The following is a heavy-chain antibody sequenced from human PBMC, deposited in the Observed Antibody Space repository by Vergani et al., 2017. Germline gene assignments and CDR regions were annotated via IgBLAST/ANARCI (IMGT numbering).Heavy chain of an antibody. CDR1: GFSFNTYW. D-gene: IGHD2-8*02. J-gene: IGHJ5*02. V-gene: IGHV3-74*03. CDR3: VRTEYCTGIACNTRFDA. Sequence: EVQLVESGGGSVQSGGSLRLSCVASGFSFNTYWMHWVRQVPGKGLMWVARIDEYGNRATYGDFETGRFTISRDNAKNTVFLQMNNLRADDAGVYYCVRTEYCTGIACNTRFDAWGEGALVTVS. CDR2: IDEYGNRA.